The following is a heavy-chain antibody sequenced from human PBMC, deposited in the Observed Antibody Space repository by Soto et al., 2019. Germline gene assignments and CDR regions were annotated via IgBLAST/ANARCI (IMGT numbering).Heavy chain of an antibody. CDR2: IYYSGST. D-gene: IGHD2-15*01. Sequence: PSETLSLTCTFSGGSISSYYWSWIRQPPGKGLEWIGYIYYSGSTNYNPSLKSRVTISVDTSKNQFSLKLSSVTAADTAVYYCARDRWQHRPGHDRFALWGQGTPVTVSS. CDR3: ARDRWQHRPGHDRFAL. J-gene: IGHJ5*02. V-gene: IGHV4-59*01. CDR1: GGSISSYY.